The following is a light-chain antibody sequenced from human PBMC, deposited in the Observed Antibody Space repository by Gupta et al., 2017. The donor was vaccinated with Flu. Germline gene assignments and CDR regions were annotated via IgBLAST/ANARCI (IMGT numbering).Light chain of an antibody. V-gene: IGLV1-44*01. CDR1: NSNIGSHP. Sequence: QRVTISCSGSNSNIGSHPVNWYQQLPGTAPKLLIYSYNERPSGVPDRFSGSKSGTSASLAISGLQSEDEADYYCAAWDDSLNGVFGGGTKLTVL. J-gene: IGLJ3*02. CDR3: AAWDDSLNGV. CDR2: SYN.